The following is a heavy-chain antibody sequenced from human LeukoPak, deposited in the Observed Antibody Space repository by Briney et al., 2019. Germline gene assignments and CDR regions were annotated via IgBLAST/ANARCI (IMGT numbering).Heavy chain of an antibody. D-gene: IGHD3-22*01. Sequence: GGSLRLSCAASGFTFSSYDMHWVRQATGKGLEWVSAIGTAGDTYYPGSVKGRFTISRDNAKNSLYLQMNSLRAEDTAVYYCARDSRHYYDSSGYYYFDYWGQGTLVTVSS. CDR3: ARDSRHYYDSSGYYYFDY. CDR2: IGTAGDT. V-gene: IGHV3-13*01. J-gene: IGHJ4*02. CDR1: GFTFSSYD.